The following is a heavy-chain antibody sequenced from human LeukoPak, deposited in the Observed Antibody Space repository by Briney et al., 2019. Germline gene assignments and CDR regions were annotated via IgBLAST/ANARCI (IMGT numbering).Heavy chain of an antibody. D-gene: IGHD1-26*01. V-gene: IGHV4-4*07. CDR3: ARTREGSGSYLDY. J-gene: IGHJ4*02. Sequence: SETLSLTCSVSGDSISSYYWSWVRQPAGKGLEWIGRIYISGSTSYNPSLKSRVTMSIDTSKNQFSLKLSSVPAADTAVYYCARTREGSGSYLDYWGQGTLVTVSS. CDR2: IYISGST. CDR1: GDSISSYY.